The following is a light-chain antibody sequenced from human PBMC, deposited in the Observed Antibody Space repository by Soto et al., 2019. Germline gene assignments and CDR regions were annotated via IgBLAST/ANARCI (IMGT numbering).Light chain of an antibody. V-gene: IGKV3-15*01. CDR1: PSVSSS. Sequence: EIVMTQSPAPLSVSPGERATLSCRASPSVSSSLAWIQQKPGQAPRLLIYAASARATGIAARLSGSGSGTEFTLTISSLQSEDFAVYYCLQQKSWAFTFGQGTKLEIK. CDR2: AAS. J-gene: IGKJ2*01. CDR3: LQQKSWAFT.